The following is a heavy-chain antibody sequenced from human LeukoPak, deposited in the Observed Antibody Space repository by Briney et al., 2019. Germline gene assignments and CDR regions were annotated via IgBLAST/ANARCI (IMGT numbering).Heavy chain of an antibody. CDR3: ARALADRSWAFDY. CDR1: GFTFSDHY. D-gene: IGHD3-16*01. J-gene: IGHJ4*02. CDR2: TRNKANSYTT. Sequence: PGGSLRLSCAASGFTFSDHYMDWVRQAPGKGLEWVGRTRNKANSYTTEYAASVKGRFTISRDDSKNSLYLQMNSLKTEDTAVYYCARALADRSWAFDYWGQGTQVTVSS. V-gene: IGHV3-72*01.